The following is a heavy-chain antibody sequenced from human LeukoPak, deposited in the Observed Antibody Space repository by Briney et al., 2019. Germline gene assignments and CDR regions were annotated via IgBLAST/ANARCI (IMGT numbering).Heavy chain of an antibody. D-gene: IGHD6-13*01. CDR1: GGSFSGYY. J-gene: IGHJ4*02. Sequence: SETLSLACAVYGGSFSGYYWSWIRQPPGKGLEWIGEINHSGSTNYNPSLKSRVTISVDTSKNQFSLKLSSVTAADTAVYYCARGRGSAAAGPSYGYWGQGTLVTVSS. V-gene: IGHV4-34*01. CDR3: ARGRGSAAAGPSYGY. CDR2: INHSGST.